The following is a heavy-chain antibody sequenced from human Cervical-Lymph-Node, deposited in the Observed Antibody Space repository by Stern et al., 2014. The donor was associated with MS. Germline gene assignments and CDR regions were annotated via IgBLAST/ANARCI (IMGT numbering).Heavy chain of an antibody. D-gene: IGHD3-3*01. CDR2: VYYSGRT. CDR1: GDSMRNYY. Sequence: QLQLQESGPGLVKPSETLSLTCTVSGDSMRNYYWSWIRQPPGKGLEWIGNVYYSGRTNYNPSLKSRVTLAVDTSKNQFSLMLNSVTAADTPVYYCARDVSPFFIWGQGTLVTVSS. J-gene: IGHJ4*02. CDR3: ARDVSPFFI. V-gene: IGHV4-59*01.